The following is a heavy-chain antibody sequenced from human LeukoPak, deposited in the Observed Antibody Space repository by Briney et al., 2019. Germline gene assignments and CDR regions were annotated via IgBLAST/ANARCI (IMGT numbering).Heavy chain of an antibody. CDR1: VYTFTSYA. J-gene: IGHJ5*02. Sequence: ASVNVSCKASVYTFTSYAMHWVREAPGQRLEWMGWINAGNGNTKYSQKFQGRVTITRDTSASTAYMELSSLRSEDTAVYCCARGRGMVRGVVNWFDPWGQGSLVTVSS. V-gene: IGHV1-3*01. D-gene: IGHD3-10*01. CDR3: ARGRGMVRGVVNWFDP. CDR2: INAGNGNT.